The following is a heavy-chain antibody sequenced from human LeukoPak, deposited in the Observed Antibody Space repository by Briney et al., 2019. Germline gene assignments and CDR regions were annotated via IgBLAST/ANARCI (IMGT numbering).Heavy chain of an antibody. Sequence: TGGSLRLSCAASGFTFGNAWMTWVRQAPGKGLEWVANIKPDGSQIYYVDSVKGRFTISRDNAKNSLYLQMNSLRAEDTAVYYCAELGITMIGGVWGKGTTVTISS. J-gene: IGHJ6*04. CDR1: GFTFGNAW. CDR2: IKPDGSQI. CDR3: AELGITMIGGV. D-gene: IGHD3-10*02. V-gene: IGHV3-7*01.